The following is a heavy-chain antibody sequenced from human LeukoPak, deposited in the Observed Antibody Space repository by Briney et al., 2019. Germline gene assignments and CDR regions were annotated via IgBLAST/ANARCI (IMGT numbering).Heavy chain of an antibody. CDR3: AARSTYGGPEDEAYFDY. CDR2: IVVGSGNT. Sequence: ASVKVSCKASGFTFTSSAVQWVRQACGQRLEWIGWIVVGSGNTNYAQKFQERVTITRDMSTSTAYMELSSLRSEDTAVYYCAARSTYGGPEDEAYFDYWGQGTLVTVSS. J-gene: IGHJ4*02. D-gene: IGHD4-23*01. V-gene: IGHV1-58*01. CDR1: GFTFTSSA.